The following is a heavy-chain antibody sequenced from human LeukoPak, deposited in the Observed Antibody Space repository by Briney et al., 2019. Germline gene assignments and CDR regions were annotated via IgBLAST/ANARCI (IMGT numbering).Heavy chain of an antibody. CDR2: ISGSGGST. Sequence: GGSLRLSCAASGFTFASYAMSWVRQAPGKGLEWVSAISGSGGSTYYADSVKGQFTISRDNSKNTLYLQMNSLRAEDTAVYYCAKSLSGSSYSGMDVWGQGTTVTVSS. J-gene: IGHJ6*02. V-gene: IGHV3-23*01. CDR1: GFTFASYA. D-gene: IGHD1-26*01. CDR3: AKSLSGSSYSGMDV.